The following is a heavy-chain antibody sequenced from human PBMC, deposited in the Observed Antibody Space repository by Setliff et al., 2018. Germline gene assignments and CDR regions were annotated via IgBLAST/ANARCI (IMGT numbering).Heavy chain of an antibody. CDR3: ARVETTEYYDFWSGYYGGWFDP. Sequence: SETLSLTCAAYGGTFSDYHWTWIRQSPEKGLEWIGEINHRGSTNYNPSLKSRVTISIDTSRDQFSLKLISMTAADTAVYYCARVETTEYYDFWSGYYGGWFDPWGQGTLVTVSS. J-gene: IGHJ5*02. V-gene: IGHV4-34*01. D-gene: IGHD3-3*01. CDR2: INHRGST. CDR1: GGTFSDYH.